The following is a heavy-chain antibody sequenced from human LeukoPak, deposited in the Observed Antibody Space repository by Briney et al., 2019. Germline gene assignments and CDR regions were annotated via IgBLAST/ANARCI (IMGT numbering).Heavy chain of an antibody. CDR2: ISGGGGSA. V-gene: IGHV3-23*01. Sequence: GGSLRLSCAGSGFTFSSYPMSWVRQAPAKGLQWVSAISGGGGSAYYADSVKGRFTISRDNSMTTLYLQMNSLRADDTAIYYCAKDRLGPGTPLEIGYWGQGTLVTVSS. CDR3: AKDRLGPGTPLEIGY. CDR1: GFTFSSYP. D-gene: IGHD3-10*01. J-gene: IGHJ4*02.